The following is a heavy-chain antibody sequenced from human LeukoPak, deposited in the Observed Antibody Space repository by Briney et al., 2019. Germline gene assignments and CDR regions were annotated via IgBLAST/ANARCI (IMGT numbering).Heavy chain of an antibody. D-gene: IGHD3-22*01. V-gene: IGHV4-34*01. CDR3: AREEYYYDSSGYHSFDY. CDR2: INHSGST. CDR1: GGSFSGYY. J-gene: IGHJ4*02. Sequence: SETLSLTCAVYGGSFSGYYWSWIRQPPGKGLERIGEINHSGSTNYNPSLKSRVTISVDTSKNQFSLKLSSVTAADTAVYYCAREEYYYDSSGYHSFDYWGQGTLVTVSS.